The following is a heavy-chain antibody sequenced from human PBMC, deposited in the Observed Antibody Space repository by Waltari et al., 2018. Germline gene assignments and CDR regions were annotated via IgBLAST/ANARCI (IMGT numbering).Heavy chain of an antibody. CDR3: ARDYCDRTNCHGMDV. Sequence: GRSLRLSCAASEFTFRSYAMHWVRQAPGKGLEWVAVISYNERNIYYVDSVKGRFIISRDNSRKMLYLQMNSLRTEDTAVYYCARDYCDRTNCHGMDVWAQGTTVTVSS. D-gene: IGHD3-22*01. J-gene: IGHJ6*02. V-gene: IGHV3-30*04. CDR1: EFTFRSYA. CDR2: ISYNERNI.